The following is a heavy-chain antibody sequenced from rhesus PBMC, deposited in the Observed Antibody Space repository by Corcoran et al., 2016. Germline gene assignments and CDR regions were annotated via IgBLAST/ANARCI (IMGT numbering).Heavy chain of an antibody. Sequence: QVQLQESGTGLLKPSEPLSLTRAVSGASLIGGSGCGWIRPPPGKGLEWMGSNYSSSGNTYYNPSLKSRVTISTDTSKNQFSLKLSSVTAADTAVYYCAALGRWGDFYGLDSWGQGVVVTVSS. D-gene: IGHD3-34*01. J-gene: IGHJ6*01. CDR1: GASLIGGSG. V-gene: IGHV4S7*01. CDR3: AALGRWGDFYGLDS. CDR2: NYSSSGNT.